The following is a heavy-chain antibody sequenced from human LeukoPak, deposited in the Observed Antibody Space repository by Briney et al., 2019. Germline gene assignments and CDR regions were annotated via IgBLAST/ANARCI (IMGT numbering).Heavy chain of an antibody. CDR1: GGSISSYY. V-gene: IGHV4-59*01. CDR2: IYYSGST. D-gene: IGHD3-22*01. Sequence: PSETLSLTCTVSGGSISSYYWSWIRQPPGKGLEWIGYIYYSGSTNYNPSLKSRVTISVDTSKNQFSLKLSSVTAADTAVYYCARENYYVSSGYPNWFDPWGQGTLVTVPS. J-gene: IGHJ5*02. CDR3: ARENYYVSSGYPNWFDP.